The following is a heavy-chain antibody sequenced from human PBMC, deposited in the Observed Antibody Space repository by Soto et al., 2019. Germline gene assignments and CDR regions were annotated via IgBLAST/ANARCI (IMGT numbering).Heavy chain of an antibody. Sequence: SETLSLTCAVYGGSFSGYYWSWIRQPPGKGLEWIGEINHSGSTNHNPSLKSRVTISVDTSKNQFSLKLSSVTAADTAVYYCARGPTYYYDSSGYSLDYWGQGTLVTVSS. J-gene: IGHJ4*02. CDR1: GGSFSGYY. V-gene: IGHV4-34*01. CDR2: INHSGST. CDR3: ARGPTYYYDSSGYSLDY. D-gene: IGHD3-22*01.